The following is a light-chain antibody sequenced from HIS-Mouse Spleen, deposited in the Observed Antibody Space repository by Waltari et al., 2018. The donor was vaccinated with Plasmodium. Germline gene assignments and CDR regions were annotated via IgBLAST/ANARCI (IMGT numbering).Light chain of an antibody. CDR3: CSYAGSSTWV. J-gene: IGLJ3*02. CDR2: EGS. CDR1: SSYVGRYNL. V-gene: IGLV2-23*01. Sequence: QSALTQPASVSGSPGQSITISCTGPSSYVGRYNLFSWYQQHPGKAPKLMIYEGSKRPSGVSNRFSGSKSGNTASLTISGLQAEDEADYYCCSYAGSSTWVFGGGTKLTVL.